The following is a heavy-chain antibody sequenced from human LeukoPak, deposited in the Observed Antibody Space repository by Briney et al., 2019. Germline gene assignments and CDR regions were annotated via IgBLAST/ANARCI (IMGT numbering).Heavy chain of an antibody. CDR3: ARSPSRDLVVQAAIGSFFDP. CDR1: GGSISSYY. Sequence: SGTLSLTCTVSGGSISSYYWSWIRQPPGKGLEWIGYIYYSGSTNYNPSLKSRVTISVDTSKNQFSLKLSSVTAADTAVYYCARSPSRDLVVQAAIGSFFDPWGQGTLVTVSS. D-gene: IGHD2-2*01. J-gene: IGHJ5*02. CDR2: IYYSGST. V-gene: IGHV4-59*01.